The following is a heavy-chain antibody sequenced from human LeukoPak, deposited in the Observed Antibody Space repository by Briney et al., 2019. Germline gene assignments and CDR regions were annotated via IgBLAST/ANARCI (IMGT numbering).Heavy chain of an antibody. J-gene: IGHJ4*02. CDR2: ISGSSDST. CDR1: VFTFISNP. Sequence: GWSLRLSCAASVFTFISNPMSWVRQAPAKGLEWVSGISGSSDSTYYADSVKRRFNISRDSYKNTLYLQMNSLRANDTAIYYCARGGSYYDRSDYSPRFEYWGQRTLVTVS. V-gene: IGHV3-23*01. D-gene: IGHD3-22*01. CDR3: ARGGSYYDRSDYSPRFEY.